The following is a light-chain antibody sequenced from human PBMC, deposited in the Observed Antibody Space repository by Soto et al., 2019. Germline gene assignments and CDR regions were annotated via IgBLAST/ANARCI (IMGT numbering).Light chain of an antibody. J-gene: IGLJ1*01. Sequence: QSVLTQPPSASGSAGQSVTISCTGTSTDVGGYNYVSWYQQHPGKAPKLMIYEVSKRPSGVPDRFSGSKSGNTASLTVSGIQAEDEADYYCSSYAGNKIHYVFGTGTKVTVL. V-gene: IGLV2-8*01. CDR3: SSYAGNKIHYV. CDR2: EVS. CDR1: STDVGGYNY.